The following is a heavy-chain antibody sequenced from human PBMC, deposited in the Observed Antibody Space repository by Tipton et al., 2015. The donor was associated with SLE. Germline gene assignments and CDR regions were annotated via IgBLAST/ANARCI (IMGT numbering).Heavy chain of an antibody. CDR2: IYYTGTTT. CDR1: GGSISSYY. V-gene: IGHV4-59*04. D-gene: IGHD5-18*01. CDR3: ARLHGYSYGLNWFDP. Sequence: TLSLTCTVSGGSISSYYWSWIRQPPGNGLEWIGSIYYTGTTTYYNSFLKSRVTMSVDTSKNQFSLRLTSVIAADTAVYYCARLHGYSYGLNWFDPWGQGTLISVSS. J-gene: IGHJ5*02.